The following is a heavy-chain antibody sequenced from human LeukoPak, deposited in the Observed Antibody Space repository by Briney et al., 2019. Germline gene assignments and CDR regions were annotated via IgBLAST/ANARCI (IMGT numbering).Heavy chain of an antibody. V-gene: IGHV1-3*01. Sequence: ASVKVSCKASGYTFTNFAIHWVRQAPGQRLEWMGWISAGSGNTKYPQKLQGRVTITRDTSASTAYMELHSLRSEDTAVYYCARDYGYSLLFYWGQGTLVTVSS. CDR3: ARDYGYSLLFY. D-gene: IGHD5-18*01. CDR1: GYTFTNFA. J-gene: IGHJ4*02. CDR2: ISAGSGNT.